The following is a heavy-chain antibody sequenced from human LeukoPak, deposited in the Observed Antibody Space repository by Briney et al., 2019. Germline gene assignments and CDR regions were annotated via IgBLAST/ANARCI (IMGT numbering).Heavy chain of an antibody. D-gene: IGHD1-26*01. CDR2: THYSGST. J-gene: IGHJ6*03. CDR3: ARGRRGKYSPYFYYHMDM. Sequence: PSETLSLTCNVSGDSLSTGLHYYSWIRQHPGEGLEWIGCTHYSGSTHYKSSLRSRLIISLDTSKNQVSLKLTSVTAADTAVYYCARGRRGKYSPYFYYHMDMWGTGTPVTVSS. V-gene: IGHV4-31*03. CDR1: GDSLSTGLHY.